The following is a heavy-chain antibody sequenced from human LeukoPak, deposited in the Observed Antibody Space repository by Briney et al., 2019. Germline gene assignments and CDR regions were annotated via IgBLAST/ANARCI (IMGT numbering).Heavy chain of an antibody. D-gene: IGHD6-13*01. Sequence: SETLSLTCTVSGGSISSYYWSWIRQPPGKGLEWIGYIYYSGSTNYNPSLKSRVTISVDTSKNQFSLKLSSVTAADTAVYYCARAPGSSWPLGGNAFDIWGQGTMVTVSS. CDR1: GGSISSYY. CDR3: ARAPGSSWPLGGNAFDI. V-gene: IGHV4-59*01. CDR2: IYYSGST. J-gene: IGHJ3*02.